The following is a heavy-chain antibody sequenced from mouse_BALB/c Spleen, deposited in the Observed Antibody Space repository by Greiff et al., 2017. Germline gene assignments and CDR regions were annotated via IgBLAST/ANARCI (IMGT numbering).Heavy chain of an antibody. D-gene: IGHD2-2*01. CDR3: AREGGYDVRAMDY. Sequence: LQPGAELVKPGASVKLSCKASGYTFTSYWMHWVKQRPGQGLEWIGEINPSNGRTNYNEKFKSKATLTVDKSSSTAYMQLSSLTSEDSAVYYCAREGGYDVRAMDYWGQGTSVTVSS. CDR2: INPSNGRT. V-gene: IGHV1S81*02. J-gene: IGHJ4*01. CDR1: GYTFTSYW.